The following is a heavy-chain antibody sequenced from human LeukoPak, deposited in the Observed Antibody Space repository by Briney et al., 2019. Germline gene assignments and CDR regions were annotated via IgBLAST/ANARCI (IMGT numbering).Heavy chain of an antibody. J-gene: IGHJ4*02. CDR3: AKVQYSSSWTPFDY. D-gene: IGHD6-13*01. CDR1: GFTFSSYA. Sequence: GGSLRLSCAASGFTFSSYAMSWVRQAPGKGLEWVSAISGSGGSTYYADSVKGRFTIFRDNSKNTLYLQMNSLRAEDTAVYYCAKVQYSSSWTPFDYWGQGTLVTVSS. V-gene: IGHV3-23*01. CDR2: ISGSGGST.